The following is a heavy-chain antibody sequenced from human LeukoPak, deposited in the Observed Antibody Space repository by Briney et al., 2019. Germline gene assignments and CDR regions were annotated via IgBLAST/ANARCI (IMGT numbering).Heavy chain of an antibody. CDR1: GYTFTGYY. V-gene: IGHV1-2*06. J-gene: IGHJ3*02. Sequence: ASVKVSCTASGYTFTGYYMHWVRQAPGQGLEWMGRINPNSGGTNYAQKFQGRVTMTRDTSISTAYMELSRLRSDDTAVYYCARWAPYYYDSSGYREAFDIWGQGTMVTVSS. CDR2: INPNSGGT. CDR3: ARWAPYYYDSSGYREAFDI. D-gene: IGHD3-22*01.